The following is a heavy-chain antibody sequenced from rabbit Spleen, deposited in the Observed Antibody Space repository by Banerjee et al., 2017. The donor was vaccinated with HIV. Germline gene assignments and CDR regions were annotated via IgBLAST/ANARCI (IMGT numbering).Heavy chain of an antibody. CDR3: ARDAGILPYIDVYFNL. CDR2: IAGSNSGFT. J-gene: IGHJ4*01. D-gene: IGHD4-2*01. Sequence: QEQLVESGGGLVKPEGSLKLSCTASGFSFSSSDYMCWVRQAPGKGLEWISCIAGSNSGFTYSATWAKGRFTVSKTSSTTVTLQMTSLTVADTATYFCARDAGILPYIDVYFNLWGPGTLVTVS. CDR1: GFSFSSSDY. V-gene: IGHV1S45*01.